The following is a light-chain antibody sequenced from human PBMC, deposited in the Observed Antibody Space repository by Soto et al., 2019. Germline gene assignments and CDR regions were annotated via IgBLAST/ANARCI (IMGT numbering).Light chain of an antibody. Sequence: DIQMTQSPSSLSASVGDRVTITCRASQSIRSYLNWYQQKPGKAPKVLIYATSSLQSGVPSRFSGSGAGTDFTLTISSLQPEEFATYYCQQTYSTSCTFGQGTKVDIK. V-gene: IGKV1-39*01. CDR3: QQTYSTSCT. CDR2: ATS. J-gene: IGKJ1*01. CDR1: QSIRSY.